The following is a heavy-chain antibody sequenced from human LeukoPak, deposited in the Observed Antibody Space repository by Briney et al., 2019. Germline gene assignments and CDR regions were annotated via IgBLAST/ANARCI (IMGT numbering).Heavy chain of an antibody. CDR2: FDPEDGET. CDR3: ATGMWELLHLDY. V-gene: IGHV1-24*01. CDR1: GYTLTELS. D-gene: IGHD1-26*01. Sequence: ASVKVSCKVSGYTLTELSMHWVRQAPGKGLEWMGGFDPEDGETIYAQKFQGRVTMTEDTSTDTAYMELSSLRSEDTAVYYCATGMWELLHLDYWGQGTLVTVSS. J-gene: IGHJ4*02.